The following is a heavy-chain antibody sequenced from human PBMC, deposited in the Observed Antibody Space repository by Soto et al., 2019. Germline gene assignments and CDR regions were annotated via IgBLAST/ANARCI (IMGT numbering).Heavy chain of an antibody. D-gene: IGHD3-22*01. CDR2: IDPSDSYT. CDR3: ARHMGYYYDSSGLAI. CDR1: GYSFTSYW. V-gene: IGHV5-10-1*03. Sequence: EVQLVQSGAEVKKPGESLRISCKGSGYSFTSYWISWVRQMPGKGLEWMGRIDPSDSYTNYSPSFQGHVTISADKSISTAYLQWSSLKASDTAMYYCARHMGYYYDSSGLAIWGQGTMVTVSS. J-gene: IGHJ3*02.